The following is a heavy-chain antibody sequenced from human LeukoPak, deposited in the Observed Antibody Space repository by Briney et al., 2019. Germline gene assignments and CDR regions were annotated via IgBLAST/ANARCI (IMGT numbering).Heavy chain of an antibody. D-gene: IGHD2-15*01. CDR2: ISAYNGNT. V-gene: IGHV1-18*01. Sequence: ASVNVSCKASGYTFTSYGISWVRQAPGQGLEWMGWISAYNGNTNYAQEFQDSVTMTTDTSTSTVYMELRSLRSDDTAVYYCARDSCSGGSCYLDYWGQGTLVTVSS. CDR3: ARDSCSGGSCYLDY. CDR1: GYTFTSYG. J-gene: IGHJ4*02.